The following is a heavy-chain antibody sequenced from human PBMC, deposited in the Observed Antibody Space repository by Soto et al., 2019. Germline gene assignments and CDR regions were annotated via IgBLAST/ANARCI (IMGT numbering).Heavy chain of an antibody. Sequence: AATLSLTCTVSGFSIISSRCHWGWIRQPPGKRLEWIASIKYSGTTFYNPSLKSRVTLSVDTSKNQFALKLSSVTAADTAVYYCASFSGRDIVLVPAAPVYYYGMDVWGQGTTVS. CDR1: GFSIISSRCH. CDR3: ASFSGRDIVLVPAAPVYYYGMDV. CDR2: IKYSGTT. J-gene: IGHJ6*02. D-gene: IGHD2-2*01. V-gene: IGHV4-39*01.